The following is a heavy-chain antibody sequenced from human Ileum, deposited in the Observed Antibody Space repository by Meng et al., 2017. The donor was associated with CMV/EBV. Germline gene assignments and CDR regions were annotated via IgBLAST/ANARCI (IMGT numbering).Heavy chain of an antibody. CDR2: IKPHSGDT. J-gene: IGHJ4*02. V-gene: IGHV1-2*02. Sequence: QGQLSPSGTEVKKPGASVKVSCKASGYTFTDYYMLWVRQAPGQGLEWMGWIKPHSGDTKYEKKFQGRVTMTSDTSISTVYMELTRLTPDDTAIYYCAREIIMAARAFGYWGQGTLVTVSS. D-gene: IGHD5-12*01. CDR1: GYTFTDYY. CDR3: AREIIMAARAFGY.